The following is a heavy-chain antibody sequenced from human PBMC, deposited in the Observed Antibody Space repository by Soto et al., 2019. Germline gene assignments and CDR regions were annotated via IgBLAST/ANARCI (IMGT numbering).Heavy chain of an antibody. J-gene: IGHJ5*02. Sequence: ASVKVSCKASGYTFTSYYMHRLRQAPGQGLEWMGIINPSGGSTSYAQKFQGRVTMTRDTSTGTVYMELSSLRSEDTAVYYCAHDRGIAAAGPLVPWGQGTLVTVSS. D-gene: IGHD6-13*01. V-gene: IGHV1-46*01. CDR2: INPSGGST. CDR3: AHDRGIAAAGPLVP. CDR1: GYTFTSYY.